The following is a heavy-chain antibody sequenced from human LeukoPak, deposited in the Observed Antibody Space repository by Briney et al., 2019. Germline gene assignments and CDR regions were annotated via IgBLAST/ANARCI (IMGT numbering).Heavy chain of an antibody. V-gene: IGHV4-59*01. CDR1: GGSIINYY. Sequence: SETLSLTCTVSGGSIINYYRSWIRQPPGKGLEWIGYIYSTGSTNYNPSLKSRVTISVDTSKNQFSLKLSSVTAADTAVYYCARVLSGYGYGVFDYWGQGTLVTVSS. CDR2: IYSTGST. CDR3: ARVLSGYGYGVFDY. J-gene: IGHJ4*02. D-gene: IGHD5-18*01.